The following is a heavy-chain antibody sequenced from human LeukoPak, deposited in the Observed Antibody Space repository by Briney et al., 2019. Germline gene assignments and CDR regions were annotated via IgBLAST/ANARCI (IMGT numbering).Heavy chain of an antibody. V-gene: IGHV3-9*01. Sequence: PGGSLRLSCAASGFTFDDYAMHWVRHAPGKGLEWVSGISWNSGSIGYADSVKGRFTISRDNAKNSLYLQMNSLRAEDTALYYCARPGLHYAYDYWGQGTLVTVSS. CDR1: GFTFDDYA. CDR2: ISWNSGSI. CDR3: ARPGLHYAYDY. J-gene: IGHJ4*02. D-gene: IGHD5-12*01.